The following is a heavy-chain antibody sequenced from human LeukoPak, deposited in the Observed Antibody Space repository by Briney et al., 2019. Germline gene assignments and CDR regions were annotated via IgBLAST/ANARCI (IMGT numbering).Heavy chain of an antibody. D-gene: IGHD6-6*01. CDR3: ARGAGLIAARAAVDY. Sequence: PSETLSLTCAVYGGSFSGHYWSWIRQPPGRGLEWIGEINHSGSSTYNPSLKSRVTISVDTSKNQFSLKLSSVTAADTAVDYCARGAGLIAARAAVDYWAREPWSPSPQ. V-gene: IGHV4-34*01. CDR1: GGSFSGHY. J-gene: IGHJ4*02. CDR2: INHSGSS.